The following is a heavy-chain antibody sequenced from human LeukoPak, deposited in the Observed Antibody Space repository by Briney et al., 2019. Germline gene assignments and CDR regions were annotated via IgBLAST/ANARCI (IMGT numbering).Heavy chain of an antibody. J-gene: IGHJ4*02. D-gene: IGHD6-19*01. CDR3: ARGRGYSSGWYSH. V-gene: IGHV4-59*01. CDR1: GGSISSYY. CDR2: IYYSGST. Sequence: PSETLSLTCTVPGGSISSYYWSWIRQPPGKGLEWIGYIYYSGSTNYNPSLKSRVTISVDTSKNQFSLKLSSVTAADTAVYYCARGRGYSSGWYSHWGQGTLVTVSS.